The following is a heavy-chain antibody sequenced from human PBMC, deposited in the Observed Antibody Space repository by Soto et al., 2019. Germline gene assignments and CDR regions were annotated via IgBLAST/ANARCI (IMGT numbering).Heavy chain of an antibody. Sequence: QVQLQESGPGLVKPSQTLSLTCTVSGGSISSGGYYWSWIRQHPGKGLEWIGYIYYSGSTYYNPSLNSRVTISVDTSKNQFSLKLSSVTAADTAVYYCASGSRGTYYYDSSGPTDYWGQGTLVTVSS. CDR1: GGSISSGGYY. CDR2: IYYSGST. J-gene: IGHJ4*02. V-gene: IGHV4-31*03. CDR3: ASGSRGTYYYDSSGPTDY. D-gene: IGHD3-22*01.